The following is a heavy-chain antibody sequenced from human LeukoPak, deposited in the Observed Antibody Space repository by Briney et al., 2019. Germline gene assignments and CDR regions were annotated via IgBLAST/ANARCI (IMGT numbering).Heavy chain of an antibody. CDR1: GGSISSYY. D-gene: IGHD1-26*01. J-gene: IGHJ4*02. V-gene: IGHV4-4*09. CDR3: ARRRCGSCPFDY. CDR2: IYTSGST. Sequence: SETLSLTCTVSGGSISSYYWSWIRQPPGKGLEWIGYIYTSGSTNYNPSLESRVTISVDTSKNQFSLKLSSVTAADTAVYYCARRRCGSCPFDYWGQGTLVTVSS.